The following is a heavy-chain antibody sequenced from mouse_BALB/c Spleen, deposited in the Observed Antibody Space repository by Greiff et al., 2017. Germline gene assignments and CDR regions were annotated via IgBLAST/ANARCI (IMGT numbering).Heavy chain of an antibody. Sequence: VQLKESGPELVKPGASVKMSCKASGYTFTSYVMHWVKQKPGQGLEWIGYINPYNDGTKYNEKFKGKATLTSDKSSSTAYMELSSLTSEDSAVYYCARDYYGSSYFDVWGAGTTVTVSS. J-gene: IGHJ1*01. CDR3: ARDYYGSSYFDV. V-gene: IGHV1-14*01. CDR1: GYTFTSYV. D-gene: IGHD1-1*01. CDR2: INPYNDGT.